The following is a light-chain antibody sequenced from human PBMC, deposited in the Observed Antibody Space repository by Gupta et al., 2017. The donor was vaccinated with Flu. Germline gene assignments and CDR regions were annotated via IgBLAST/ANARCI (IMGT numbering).Light chain of an antibody. CDR2: DVS. V-gene: IGLV2-11*01. CDR3: CSYAGTSLV. Sequence: GSSSEVGRYNSVSCYQQHPCKAVKLMICDVSRLSSGVPDRFSGSKSGNTASLTISGLQADDEADYYCCSYAGTSLVFGGGTEVTV. J-gene: IGLJ3*02. CDR1: SSEVGRYNS.